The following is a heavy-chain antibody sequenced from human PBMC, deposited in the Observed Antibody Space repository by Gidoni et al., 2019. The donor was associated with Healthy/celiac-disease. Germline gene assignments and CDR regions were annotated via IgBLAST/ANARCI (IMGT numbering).Heavy chain of an antibody. J-gene: IGHJ4*02. CDR1: GFPFSSYA. V-gene: IGHV3-64D*08. D-gene: IGHD2-21*02. Sequence: VQLVESGGGLVQPGGSLRLSCSASGFPFSSYAMHWVRQAPGKGLEYVSAISSNGGSTYYADSVKGRFTISRDNSKNTLYLQMSSLRAEDTAVYYCVNAPCGGDCYSTGYWGQGTLVTVSS. CDR3: VNAPCGGDCYSTGY. CDR2: ISSNGGST.